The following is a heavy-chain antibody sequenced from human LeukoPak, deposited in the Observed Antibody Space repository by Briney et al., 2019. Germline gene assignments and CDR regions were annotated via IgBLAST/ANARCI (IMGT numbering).Heavy chain of an antibody. D-gene: IGHD6-19*01. V-gene: IGHV3-48*04. CDR3: ARDGVAGSFDY. Sequence: QSGGSLRLSCAASGFTFSSYSMNWVRQAPGKGLEWVSAISGSGGSTIYYADSVKGRFAISRDNAKNSLYLQMNSLRAEDTAVYYCARDGVAGSFDYWGQGTLVTVSS. J-gene: IGHJ4*02. CDR1: GFTFSSYS. CDR2: ISGSGGSTI.